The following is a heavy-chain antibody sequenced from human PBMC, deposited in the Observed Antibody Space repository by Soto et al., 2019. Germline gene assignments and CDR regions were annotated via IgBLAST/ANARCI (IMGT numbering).Heavy chain of an antibody. V-gene: IGHV4-31*03. CDR3: ARDRVTTDGRYYGMDV. CDR2: IYYSGST. CDR1: GGSISSGGYY. J-gene: IGHJ6*02. D-gene: IGHD4-17*01. Sequence: SETLSLTCTVSGGSISSGGYYWSWIRQHPGKGLEWIGYIYYSGSTYYNPSLKSRVTISVDTSKNQFSLKLSSVTAADTAVYYCARDRVTTDGRYYGMDVWGQGTTVTVSS.